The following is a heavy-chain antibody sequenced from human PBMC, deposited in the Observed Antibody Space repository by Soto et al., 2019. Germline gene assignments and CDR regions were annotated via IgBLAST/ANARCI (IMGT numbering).Heavy chain of an antibody. V-gene: IGHV1-2*02. CDR3: AKQTYMNSQGGFDY. Sequence: QVQLVQSGADVKKPGASVKISCKASEYAFTDYYIHWVRQVPGQRLQWLGWILPKSGGTNYARSLQARVTMTRDTSINTAYMELIRLTSDDTAVYYCAKQTYMNSQGGFDYWGQGTLVTVSS. D-gene: IGHD2-21*01. CDR2: ILPKSGGT. CDR1: EYAFTDYY. J-gene: IGHJ4*02.